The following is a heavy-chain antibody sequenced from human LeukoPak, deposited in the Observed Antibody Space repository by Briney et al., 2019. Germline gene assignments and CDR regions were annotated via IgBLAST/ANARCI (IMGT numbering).Heavy chain of an antibody. Sequence: GGSLRLSCAASGFTFSDYYMSWIRQAPGKGLQWLSYINSNGSTTYYADSVKGRFTISRDNAKNSLYLQMNSLRAEDTAVYYCAELGITMIGGVWGKGTTVTISS. CDR1: GFTFSDYY. V-gene: IGHV3-11*04. CDR2: INSNGSTT. CDR3: AELGITMIGGV. J-gene: IGHJ6*04. D-gene: IGHD3-10*02.